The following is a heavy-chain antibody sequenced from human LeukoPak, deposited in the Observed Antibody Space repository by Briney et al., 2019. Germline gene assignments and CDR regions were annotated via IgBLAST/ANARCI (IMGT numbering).Heavy chain of an antibody. CDR1: GDSMGTYY. CDR2: IHTSGTT. CDR3: ARKVTEVGAAAGTSWFDP. J-gene: IGHJ5*02. D-gene: IGHD6-13*01. V-gene: IGHV4-4*07. Sequence: SETLSLTCTVTGDSMGTYYWSFIRQPAGKGLEWIGRIHTSGTTYYNPSLKSRVTISVDTSKNQFSLKLSSVTAADTAVYYCARKVTEVGAAAGTSWFDPWGQGTLVTVSS.